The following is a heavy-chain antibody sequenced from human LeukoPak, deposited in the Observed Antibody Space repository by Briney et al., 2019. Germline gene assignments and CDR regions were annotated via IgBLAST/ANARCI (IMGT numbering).Heavy chain of an antibody. CDR3: AGNGLAAAGTFDY. D-gene: IGHD6-13*01. Sequence: SETLSLTCAVYGGSFSGYYWSWIRQPPGKGLEWIGEINHSGSTNYNPSLKSRVTISVDTSKNQFSLKLSSVTAADTAVYYCAGNGLAAAGTFDYWGQGTLVTVSS. J-gene: IGHJ4*02. CDR2: INHSGST. V-gene: IGHV4-34*01. CDR1: GGSFSGYY.